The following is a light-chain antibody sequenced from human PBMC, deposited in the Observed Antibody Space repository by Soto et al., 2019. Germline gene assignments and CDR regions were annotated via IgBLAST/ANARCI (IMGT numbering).Light chain of an antibody. J-gene: IGKJ1*01. CDR3: QQYGSAPLT. Sequence: IVLTQSPVTLSLSPGERATLSCRASHKSRIYVAWYQQKPGTAPRLLRDWASTRATFSPAMFSGRGSVTYFTLTSSRLDPEDFAVYYCQQYGSAPLTFGQGTKVEIK. CDR1: HKSRIY. CDR2: WAS. V-gene: IGKV3-20*01.